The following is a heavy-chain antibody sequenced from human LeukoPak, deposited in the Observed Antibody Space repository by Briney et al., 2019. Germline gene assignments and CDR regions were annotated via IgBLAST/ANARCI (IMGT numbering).Heavy chain of an antibody. J-gene: IGHJ6*03. CDR1: GGSFSGHY. V-gene: IGHV4-34*01. CDR2: VNDRGST. Sequence: SSETLSLTCAVYGGSFSGHYWTWIRQPPGKGLQWIGEVNDRGSTNYNPSLKSRLTISEDKSKKQFSLRLPSVTAADTAVYYCARGVVSGRFGDYYYYMDVWGKGTAVTVSS. D-gene: IGHD3-16*01. CDR3: ARGVVSGRFGDYYYYMDV.